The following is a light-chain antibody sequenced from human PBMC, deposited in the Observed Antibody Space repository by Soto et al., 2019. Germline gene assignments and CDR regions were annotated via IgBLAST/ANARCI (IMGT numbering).Light chain of an antibody. V-gene: IGKV1-9*01. Sequence: DIQLTQSPSFLSASVGDRVTITCRASQGISSYLAWYQQTPGKAPKLLFYASSTLQSGVPSRFSGSGSGTEFTLPISNLQPEDFATYFCQQLNTFPITFGQGTRL. CDR2: ASS. CDR1: QGISSY. J-gene: IGKJ5*01. CDR3: QQLNTFPIT.